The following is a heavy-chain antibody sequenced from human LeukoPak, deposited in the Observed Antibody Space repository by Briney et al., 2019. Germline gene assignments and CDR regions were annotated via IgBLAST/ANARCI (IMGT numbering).Heavy chain of an antibody. Sequence: SETLSLTCAVYGGSSSGYYWSWIRQPPGKGLEWIGEINHSGSTNYNPSLKSRVTISVDTSKNQFSLKLSSVTAADTAVYYCARGRRMRITMIVVVITEKYFDYWGQGTLVTVSS. J-gene: IGHJ4*02. V-gene: IGHV4-34*01. D-gene: IGHD3-22*01. CDR1: GGSSSGYY. CDR3: ARGRRMRITMIVVVITEKYFDY. CDR2: INHSGST.